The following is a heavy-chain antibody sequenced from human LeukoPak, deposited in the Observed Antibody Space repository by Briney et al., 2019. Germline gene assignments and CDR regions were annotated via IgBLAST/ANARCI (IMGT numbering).Heavy chain of an antibody. Sequence: SQTLSLTCTVSGVSISSGGYYWSWIRQHPGKGLEWIGYIYYSGSTYYNPSLKGRVTISVDTSKNQFSLKLSSVTAADTAVYYCARGGYSGSYTAFDIWGQGTMVTVSS. D-gene: IGHD1-26*01. CDR2: IYYSGST. J-gene: IGHJ3*02. CDR1: GVSISSGGYY. CDR3: ARGGYSGSYTAFDI. V-gene: IGHV4-31*03.